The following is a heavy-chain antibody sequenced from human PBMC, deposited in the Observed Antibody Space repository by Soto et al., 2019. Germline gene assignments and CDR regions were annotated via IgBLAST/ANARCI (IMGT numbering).Heavy chain of an antibody. CDR2: IYYSGST. CDR1: GGSISSYS. V-gene: IGHV4-39*01. J-gene: IGHJ4*02. Sequence: QLQLQESGPGLVKPSETLSLTCTVSGGSISSYSWGWIRRPPGKGLEWIGSIYYSGSTYYNPSLKSRVTISVDTSKNQFSLKLSSVTAADTAVYYCARRWGYSFDYWGQGTLVTVSS. CDR3: ARRWGYSFDY. D-gene: IGHD7-27*01.